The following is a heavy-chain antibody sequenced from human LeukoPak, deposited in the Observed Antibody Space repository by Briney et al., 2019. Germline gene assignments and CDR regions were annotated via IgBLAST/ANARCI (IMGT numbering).Heavy chain of an antibody. D-gene: IGHD6-19*01. V-gene: IGHV1-2*02. Sequence: ASVTVSFTGSGYTFTVYNMQWVWQGPGQGRGRMGWRNANSGGTNNTQKFQGRVTITRDTAISTAYMYIGRLRYASTAVYYCDRVRPQLSRWLDFDYWGQGTLVPLSS. CDR1: GYTFTVYN. CDR2: RNANSGGT. CDR3: DRVRPQLSRWLDFDY. J-gene: IGHJ4*02.